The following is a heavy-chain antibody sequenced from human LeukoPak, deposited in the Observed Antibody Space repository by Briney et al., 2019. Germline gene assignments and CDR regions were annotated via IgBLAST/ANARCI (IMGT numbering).Heavy chain of an antibody. CDR1: GASISTYY. CDR2: IFYSGSTN. V-gene: IGHV4-59*08. J-gene: IGHJ4*02. Sequence: SETLSLTCTVSGASISTYYWSWIRQPPVKGLEWSGCIFYSGSTNSGNTNYNPSLKSRVTISVDTSKNQFSLKLSSVTAADTAVYYCARHSTIEPRPDYWGQGTLVTVSS. CDR3: ARHSTIEPRPDY. D-gene: IGHD6-6*01.